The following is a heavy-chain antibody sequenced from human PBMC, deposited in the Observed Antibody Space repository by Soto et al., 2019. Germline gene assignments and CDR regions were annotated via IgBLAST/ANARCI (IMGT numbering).Heavy chain of an antibody. D-gene: IGHD6-13*01. CDR1: GFIFSSYG. CDR2: IWYDGSNT. Sequence: QVQLVESGGGVVQPGRSLTLSCAASGFIFSSYGMHWVRQAPGTGLQWVAVIWYDGSNTYYADSVKGRFTISRDNSKNTLYLQMNSLRAEDTAVYYCARGLRAAAGRDYFQYWGQGTLVTVSS. J-gene: IGHJ1*01. V-gene: IGHV3-33*01. CDR3: ARGLRAAAGRDYFQY.